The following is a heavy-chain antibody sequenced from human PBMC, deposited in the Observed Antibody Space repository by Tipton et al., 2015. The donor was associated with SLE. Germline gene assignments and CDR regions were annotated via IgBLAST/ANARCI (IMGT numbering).Heavy chain of an antibody. D-gene: IGHD2-15*01. Sequence: TLSLTCTVSGGSISSYYWSWIRQPPGTGLEWIGYIYYSGSTNYNPSLKSRVTISVDTSNNQFSPKLRSVTAADTAVYYCASQNGEGYCSGGSCPGDWGQGSLVTVSS. CDR2: IYYSGST. J-gene: IGHJ4*02. CDR3: ASQNGEGYCSGGSCPGD. CDR1: GGSISSYY. V-gene: IGHV4-59*12.